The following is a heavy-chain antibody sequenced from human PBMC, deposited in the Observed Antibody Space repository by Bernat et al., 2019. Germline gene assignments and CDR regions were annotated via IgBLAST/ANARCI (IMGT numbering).Heavy chain of an antibody. CDR2: ISYDGSNK. Sequence: QVQLVESGGGVVQPGRSLRLSCAASGFTFSSYGMHWVRQAPGKGLEWVAVISYDGSNKYYADSVKGRLTISRDNSKNTLYLQMNSLRAEDTAVYYCAREGSYGDYNWFDPWGQGTLVTVSS. CDR1: GFTFSSYG. CDR3: AREGSYGDYNWFDP. V-gene: IGHV3-30*03. J-gene: IGHJ5*02. D-gene: IGHD4-17*01.